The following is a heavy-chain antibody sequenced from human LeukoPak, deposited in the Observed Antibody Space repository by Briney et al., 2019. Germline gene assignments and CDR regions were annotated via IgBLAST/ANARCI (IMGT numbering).Heavy chain of an antibody. CDR1: GGSFSGYY. Sequence: SETLSLTCAVYGGSFSGYYWSWIRQPPGKGLEWIGEINHSGSTNYNPSLKSRVTISEDTSNNQFSLKLNSVTAADTAVYYCARGRGDEYGDYDYWGQGTLVTISS. D-gene: IGHD4-17*01. J-gene: IGHJ4*02. V-gene: IGHV4-34*01. CDR2: INHSGST. CDR3: ARGRGDEYGDYDY.